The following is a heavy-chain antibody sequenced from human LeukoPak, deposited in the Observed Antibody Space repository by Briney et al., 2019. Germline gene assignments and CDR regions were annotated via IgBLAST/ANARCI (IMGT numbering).Heavy chain of an antibody. V-gene: IGHV3-7*01. CDR1: GFTLSSHW. CDR3: ARDRFGGMDV. Sequence: GGTLRLSCAASGFTLSSHWMSWVRQAPGKGLEWVASIKEDGSEKYYVDSVKGRFSISRDDAKNSLHLQMNSLRGEDTAVYYCARDRFGGMDVWGKGTSVTVSS. CDR2: IKEDGSEK. D-gene: IGHD4-23*01. J-gene: IGHJ6*04.